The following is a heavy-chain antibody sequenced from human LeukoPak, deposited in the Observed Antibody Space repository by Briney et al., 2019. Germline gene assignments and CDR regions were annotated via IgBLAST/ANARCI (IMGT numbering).Heavy chain of an antibody. CDR2: IYYSGST. V-gene: IGHV4-59*01. CDR1: GGSISSYY. J-gene: IGHJ4*02. CDR3: ARVPLIYDLWSGYPYYFDY. Sequence: SETLSLTCTVSGGSISSYYWSWIRQPPGKGLEWTGYIYYSGSTNYNPSLKSRVTISVDTSKNQFSLKLSSVTAADTAVYYCARVPLIYDLWSGYPYYFDYWGQGTLVTVSS. D-gene: IGHD3-3*01.